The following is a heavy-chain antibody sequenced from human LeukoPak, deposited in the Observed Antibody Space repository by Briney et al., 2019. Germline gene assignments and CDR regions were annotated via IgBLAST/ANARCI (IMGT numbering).Heavy chain of an antibody. V-gene: IGHV4-4*07. D-gene: IGHD3-22*01. J-gene: IGHJ6*03. Sequence: PSETLSLTCTVSGGSISSYYWSWIRQPAGKGLEWIGRIYTSGSTNYNPSLKSRVTMSVDTSKNQFSLKLSSVTAADTAAYYCARARGYLAPHYMDVWGKGTTVTVSS. CDR1: GGSISSYY. CDR3: ARARGYLAPHYMDV. CDR2: IYTSGST.